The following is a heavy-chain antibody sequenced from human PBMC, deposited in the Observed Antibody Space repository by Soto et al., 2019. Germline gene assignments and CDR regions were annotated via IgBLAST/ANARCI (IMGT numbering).Heavy chain of an antibody. Sequence: EVQLVESGGGLVQPGGSLRLSCAASGFTFSLYSMSWVRQAPGKGLEWVSYISRSSTGIHYADSVKGRFTISRDDATNSMNLQMNSLKDGDTAVYYGAGAVTWGLDVWGQGTTVSISS. V-gene: IGHV3-48*02. J-gene: IGHJ6*02. D-gene: IGHD3-16*01. CDR1: GFTFSLYS. CDR3: AGAVTWGLDV. CDR2: ISRSSTGI.